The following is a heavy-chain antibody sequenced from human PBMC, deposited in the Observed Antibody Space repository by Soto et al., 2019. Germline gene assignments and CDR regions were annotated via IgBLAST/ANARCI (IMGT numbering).Heavy chain of an antibody. V-gene: IGHV1-24*01. D-gene: IGHD5-12*01. CDR2: FDPEDGET. J-gene: IGHJ6*02. Sequence: GASVKVSCKVSGYTLTELSMHWVRQAPGKGLEWMGGFDPEDGETIYAQKFQGRVTMTEDTSTDTAYMELSSLRSEDTAVYYCATDRVATRDYYYYYGMDVWGQGTTVTVS. CDR3: ATDRVATRDYYYYYGMDV. CDR1: GYTLTELS.